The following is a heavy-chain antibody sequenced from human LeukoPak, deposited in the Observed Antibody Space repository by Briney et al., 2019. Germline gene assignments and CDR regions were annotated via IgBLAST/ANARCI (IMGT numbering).Heavy chain of an antibody. CDR3: ARDGNYYDSSGYYYVY. CDR1: GFTFSSYG. V-gene: IGHV3-30*19. J-gene: IGHJ4*02. Sequence: TGGSLRLSCAASGFTFSSYGMHWVRQAPGKGLEWVAVIWYDGSNKYYADSVKGRFTISRDNSKNTLYLQMNSLRAEDTAVYYCARDGNYYDSSGYYYVYWGQGTLVTVSS. CDR2: IWYDGSNK. D-gene: IGHD3-22*01.